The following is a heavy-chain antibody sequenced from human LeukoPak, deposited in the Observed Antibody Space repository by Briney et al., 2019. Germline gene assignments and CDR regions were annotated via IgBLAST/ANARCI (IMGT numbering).Heavy chain of an antibody. J-gene: IGHJ4*02. CDR3: ARRTYSGSWADY. V-gene: IGHV4-59*01. Sequence: TSETLSLTCTVSGGSISSYYWSWIRQPPGKGLEWIGYIYYSGSTNYNPSLKSRVTISVDTSKNQFSLKLSSVTAADTAVYYCARRTYSGSWADYWGQGTLVAVSS. CDR2: IYYSGST. D-gene: IGHD1-26*01. CDR1: GGSISSYY.